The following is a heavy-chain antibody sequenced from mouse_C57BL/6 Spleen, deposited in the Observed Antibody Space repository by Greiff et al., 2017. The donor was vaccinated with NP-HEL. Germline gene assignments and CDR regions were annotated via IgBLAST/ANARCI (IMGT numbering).Heavy chain of an antibody. Sequence: VQLQQSGAELVRPGTSVKMSCKASGYTFTNYWIGWAKQRPGHGLEWIGDIYPGGGYTNYNEKFKGKATLTADKSSSTAYMQFSSLSSEDAAIYYCARGGSSYPFAYWGQGTLVTVSA. CDR1: GYTFTNYW. CDR2: IYPGGGYT. J-gene: IGHJ3*01. D-gene: IGHD1-1*01. CDR3: ARGGSSYPFAY. V-gene: IGHV1-63*01.